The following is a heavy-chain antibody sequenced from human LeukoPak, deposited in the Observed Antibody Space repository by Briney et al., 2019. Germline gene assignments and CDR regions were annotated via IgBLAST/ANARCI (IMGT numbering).Heavy chain of an antibody. D-gene: IGHD1-26*01. Sequence: PGGSLRLSCAASGFTFSSYSMNWVRQAPGKGLEWVSYISSSSSTIYYADSVKGRFTISRDNAKNSLYLQMNSLRAEDTAVYYCARDPLVGVVGAQLAACFDYWGQGTLVTVSS. CDR2: ISSSSSTI. J-gene: IGHJ4*02. CDR3: ARDPLVGVVGAQLAACFDY. CDR1: GFTFSSYS. V-gene: IGHV3-48*04.